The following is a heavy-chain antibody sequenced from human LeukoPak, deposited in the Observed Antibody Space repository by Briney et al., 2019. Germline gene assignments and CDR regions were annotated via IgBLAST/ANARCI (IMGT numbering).Heavy chain of an antibody. J-gene: IGHJ4*02. Sequence: GGSLRLSCAASGFTFSSYGMHWVRQAPGKGLEWVAFIRYDGSNKYYADSVKGRFSISRDNSKNTLYLQMNSLRPEDTAVYYCAKLGEGGYSYDYLPYYFDYWGQGTLVTVSS. V-gene: IGHV3-30*02. CDR1: GFTFSSYG. D-gene: IGHD5-18*01. CDR3: AKLGEGGYSYDYLPYYFDY. CDR2: IRYDGSNK.